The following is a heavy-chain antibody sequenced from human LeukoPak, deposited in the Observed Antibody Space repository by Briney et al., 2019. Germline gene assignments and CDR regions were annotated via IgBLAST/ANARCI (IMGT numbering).Heavy chain of an antibody. D-gene: IGHD6-13*01. CDR2: INLNSGGT. Sequence: ASVKVSCKASGYTFTGYYMHWVRQAPGQGLEWMGWINLNSGGTNYAQKFQGRVTMTRDTSISTAYMELSRLRSDDTAVYYCARDQAAAGYLTSGENFDYWGQGTLVTVSS. CDR1: GYTFTGYY. CDR3: ARDQAAAGYLTSGENFDY. J-gene: IGHJ4*02. V-gene: IGHV1-2*02.